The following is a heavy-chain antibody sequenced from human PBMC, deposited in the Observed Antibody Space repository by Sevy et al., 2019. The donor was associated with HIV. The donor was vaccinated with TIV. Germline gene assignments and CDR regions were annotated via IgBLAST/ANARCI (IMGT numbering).Heavy chain of an antibody. CDR1: GFTFSNYW. D-gene: IGHD1-26*01. CDR2: INTDGESI. V-gene: IGHV3-74*01. Sequence: GGSLRLSCAASGFTFSNYWMHWVRQAPGKGLVWVSHINTDGESIRYADSVKGRFTISSNNAKNTLYLQVNSLSAEDTAVYYCARGTRGTFGNWGQGTLVTVSS. CDR3: ARGTRGTFGN. J-gene: IGHJ4*02.